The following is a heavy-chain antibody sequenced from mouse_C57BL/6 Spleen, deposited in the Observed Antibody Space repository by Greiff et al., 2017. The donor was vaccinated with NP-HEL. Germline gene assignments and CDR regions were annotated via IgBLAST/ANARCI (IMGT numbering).Heavy chain of an antibody. CDR2: IDPSDSYT. Sequence: QVQLQQPGAELVMPGASVKLSCKASGYTFTSYWMHWVKQRPGQGLEWIGEIDPSDSYTNYNQKFKGKSTLTVDKSSSTAYKQLSSLTSEDSAVYYCARDYGSSSGWFAYWGQGTLVTVSA. D-gene: IGHD1-1*01. CDR1: GYTFTSYW. CDR3: ARDYGSSSGWFAY. V-gene: IGHV1-69*01. J-gene: IGHJ3*01.